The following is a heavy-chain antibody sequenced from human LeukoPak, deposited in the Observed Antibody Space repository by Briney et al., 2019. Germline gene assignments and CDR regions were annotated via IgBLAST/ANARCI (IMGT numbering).Heavy chain of an antibody. J-gene: IGHJ6*02. CDR2: IKQDGSEK. Sequence: GGCLRLSCAASGFSISNYWMSWVRQAPGKGLEWVANIKQDGSEKKYVDSVKGRFSISRDNAKNSLYLQIYSLRVEDTAGYYCARWYGGSGSWVLDVWGRGTTVTVS. V-gene: IGHV3-7*04. D-gene: IGHD3-10*01. CDR1: GFSISNYW. CDR3: ARWYGGSGSWVLDV.